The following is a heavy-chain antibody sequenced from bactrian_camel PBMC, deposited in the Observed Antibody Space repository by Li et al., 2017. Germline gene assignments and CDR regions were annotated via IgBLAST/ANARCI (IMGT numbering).Heavy chain of an antibody. CDR1: GYTFNKNC. D-gene: IGHD5*01. CDR2: IYPGGGST. V-gene: IGHV3S1*01. CDR3: AADPTPSIMPPRLGWSLYEYNY. Sequence: QVQLVESGGGSVQEGGSLRLSCVASGYTFNKNCLAWFRQAPGKEREGVAAIYPGGGSTHYADSVKGRFTISQDNAKNTVYLQMDSLKPEDTAMYYCAADPTPSIMPPRLGWSLYEYNYWGQGTRVTVS. J-gene: IGHJ4*01.